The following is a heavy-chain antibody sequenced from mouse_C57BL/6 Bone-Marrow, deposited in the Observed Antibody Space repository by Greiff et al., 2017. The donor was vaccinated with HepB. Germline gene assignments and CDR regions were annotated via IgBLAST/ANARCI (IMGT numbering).Heavy chain of an antibody. D-gene: IGHD2-1*01. CDR1: GFNIKDDY. V-gene: IGHV14-4*01. CDR2: IDPENGDT. J-gene: IGHJ4*01. CDR3: TTSSYYGNSLYAMDY. Sequence: VQLQQSGAELVRPGASVKLSCTASGFNIKDDYMHWVKQRPEQGLEWIGWIDPENGDTEYASKFQGKATITADTSSNTACLQLSSLTSEDTAVYYCTTSSYYGNSLYAMDYWGQGTSVTVSS.